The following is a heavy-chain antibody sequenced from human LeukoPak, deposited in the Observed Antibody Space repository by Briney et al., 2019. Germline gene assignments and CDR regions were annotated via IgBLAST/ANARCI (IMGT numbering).Heavy chain of an antibody. Sequence: SETLSLTCAVYGGSFSGYYWSWIRQPPGKGLEWIGEINHSGSTNYNPSLKSRVTISVDTSKNQFSLKLSSVTAADTAVYYCARLPSGTIVVVPAAMGDWGQGTLVTVSS. CDR1: GGSFSGYY. V-gene: IGHV4-34*01. CDR2: INHSGST. CDR3: ARLPSGTIVVVPAAMGD. J-gene: IGHJ4*02. D-gene: IGHD2-2*01.